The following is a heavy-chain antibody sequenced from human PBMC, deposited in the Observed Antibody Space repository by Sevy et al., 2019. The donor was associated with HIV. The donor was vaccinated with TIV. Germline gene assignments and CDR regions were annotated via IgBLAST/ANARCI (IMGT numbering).Heavy chain of an antibody. CDR3: ARRRYDTSGYPQYYFDL. J-gene: IGHJ4*02. D-gene: IGHD3-22*01. Sequence: GESLKISCKGYGYKFSSYWIGWVRQMPGEGLEWRGIIYPDDSETRYSPSLEGQVTISAAKSISTAYLHWSRLRASDTAMYFCARRRYDTSGYPQYYFDLWGQGTLVTVSS. CDR2: IYPDDSET. CDR1: GYKFSSYW. V-gene: IGHV5-51*01.